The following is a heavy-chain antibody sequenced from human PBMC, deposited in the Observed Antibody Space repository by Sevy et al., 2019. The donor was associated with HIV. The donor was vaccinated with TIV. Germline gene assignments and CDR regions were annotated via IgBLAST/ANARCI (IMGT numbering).Heavy chain of an antibody. Sequence: SQTLSLTCAISGDSVSSNSAAWNWIRQSPSRGLEWLGRTYYRSKWYNDYAVSVKSRITINPDTSKNQFSLQLNSVTPGDTAVYYCAREPGYNGVYYYYGMDVWGQGTTVTVSS. J-gene: IGHJ6*02. CDR3: AREPGYNGVYYYYGMDV. D-gene: IGHD5-12*01. V-gene: IGHV6-1*01. CDR2: TYYRSKWYN. CDR1: GDSVSSNSAA.